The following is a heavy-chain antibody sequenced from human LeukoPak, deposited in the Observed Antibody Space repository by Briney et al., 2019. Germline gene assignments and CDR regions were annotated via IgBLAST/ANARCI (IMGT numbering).Heavy chain of an antibody. CDR3: ARQEPTSGTGTFDI. Sequence: GESLKISCKGSGHSFTSNWIGWVRQLPRKGLEWMGIIYPGDSDTKYSPSFQGQVTISADKSITTAYLQWSSLKAPDTAMYYCARQEPTSGTGTFDIWGQGTMVTVSS. J-gene: IGHJ3*02. CDR1: GHSFTSNW. CDR2: IYPGDSDT. D-gene: IGHD2-2*01. V-gene: IGHV5-51*01.